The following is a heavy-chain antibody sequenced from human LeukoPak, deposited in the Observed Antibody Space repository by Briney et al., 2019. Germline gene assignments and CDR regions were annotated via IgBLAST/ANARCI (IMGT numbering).Heavy chain of an antibody. J-gene: IGHJ4*02. CDR3: ARPRLSGSYYRVFDY. CDR2: INHSGST. Sequence: SETLSLTCAVYGGSFSGYYWSWIRQPPGKGLEGIGEINHSGSTNYNPSLKSPVTISVDTSKNQFSLKLSSVTAADTAVYYCARPRLSGSYYRVFDYWGQGTLVTVSS. V-gene: IGHV4-34*01. D-gene: IGHD1-26*01. CDR1: GGSFSGYY.